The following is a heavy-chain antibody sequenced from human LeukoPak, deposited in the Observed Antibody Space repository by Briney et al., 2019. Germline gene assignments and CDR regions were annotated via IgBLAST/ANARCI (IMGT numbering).Heavy chain of an antibody. V-gene: IGHV4-39*01. CDR3: ASPVIQPTLGRSFDAFDI. J-gene: IGHJ3*02. D-gene: IGHD2-21*01. Sequence: SETLSLTCTVSGGSISSSSYYWGWIRQPPGKGLEWIGSIYYSGSTYYNPSLKSRVIISVDTSKNQFSLKLSSVTAADTAVYYCASPVIQPTLGRSFDAFDIWGQGTMVTVSS. CDR2: IYYSGST. CDR1: GGSISSSSYY.